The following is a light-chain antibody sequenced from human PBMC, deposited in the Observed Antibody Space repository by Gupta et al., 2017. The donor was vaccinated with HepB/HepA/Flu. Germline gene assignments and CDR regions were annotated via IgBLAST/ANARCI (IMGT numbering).Light chain of an antibody. CDR1: SSNIGNNY. J-gene: IGLJ2*01. V-gene: IGLV1-51*02. CDR2: END. Sequence: KVTISCSGSSSNIGNNYVSWYQQLPGTAPKLLISENDKRPSGIPDRFSGSKSGTSATLTITGLQTGDEADYYCGTWDSRRNVVVFGGGTRLTVL. CDR3: GTWDSRRNVVV.